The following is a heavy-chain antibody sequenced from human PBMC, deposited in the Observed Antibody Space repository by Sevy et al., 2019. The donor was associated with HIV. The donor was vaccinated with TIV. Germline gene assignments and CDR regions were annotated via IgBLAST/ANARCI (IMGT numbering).Heavy chain of an antibody. J-gene: IGHJ5*02. CDR2: FTRTGGAT. V-gene: IGHV3-23*01. Sequence: GGSLRLSCAVSGFTFTAYPMAWVRQGPEKGLEWVSAFTRTGGATDYADSVKGRFTISRDDSKSMLYLQMNRLKADDTAIYYCLKRKWDPSPGQDNWFDPWGQGTLVTVSS. D-gene: IGHD1-1*01. CDR1: GFTFTAYP. CDR3: LKRKWDPSPGQDNWFDP.